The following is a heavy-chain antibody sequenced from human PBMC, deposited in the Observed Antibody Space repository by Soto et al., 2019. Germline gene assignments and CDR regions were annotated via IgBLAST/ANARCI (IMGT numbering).Heavy chain of an antibody. V-gene: IGHV3-21*01. CDR1: GFTFSSYT. J-gene: IGHJ4*02. CDR2: ISTTSSYI. D-gene: IGHD2-15*01. CDR3: ARRPGYCSGGSCYSSPFDY. Sequence: EVQLVESGGGLVKPGGSLRLSCAASGFTFSSYTMNWVRQAPGKGLEWVSSISTTSSYIYYADSVKGRFTISRDNAKNSLYLQMNSLRADDTAVYYCARRPGYCSGGSCYSSPFDYWGQGTLVTVSS.